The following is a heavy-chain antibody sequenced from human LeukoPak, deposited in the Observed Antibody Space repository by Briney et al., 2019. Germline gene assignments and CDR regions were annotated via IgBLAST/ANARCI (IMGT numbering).Heavy chain of an antibody. CDR3: VRDLYYYDSSGYQDL. V-gene: IGHV3-21*01. CDR1: GFTFSSYS. Sequence: GGSLRLSCAASGFTFSSYSMNWVRQAPGKGLEWVSSISSSSSYIYYADSVKGRFTISRDNAKNSLYLQMNSLRAEDTAVYYCVRDLYYYDSSGYQDLWGQGTLVTVSS. J-gene: IGHJ4*02. CDR2: ISSSSSYI. D-gene: IGHD3-22*01.